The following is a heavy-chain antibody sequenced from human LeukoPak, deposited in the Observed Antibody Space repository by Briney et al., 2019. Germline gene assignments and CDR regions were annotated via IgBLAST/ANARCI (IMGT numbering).Heavy chain of an antibody. CDR1: GYTFTSYG. D-gene: IGHD2-21*02. V-gene: IGHV1-69*04. CDR3: ARGGAIVCGGDCYLDY. Sequence: GASVKVSCKASGYTFTSYGISWVRQAPGQGLEWMGRIIPILGIANYAQKFQGRVTITADKSTSTAYMELSSLRSEDTAVYYCARGGAIVCGGDCYLDYWGQGTLVTVSS. CDR2: IIPILGIA. J-gene: IGHJ4*02.